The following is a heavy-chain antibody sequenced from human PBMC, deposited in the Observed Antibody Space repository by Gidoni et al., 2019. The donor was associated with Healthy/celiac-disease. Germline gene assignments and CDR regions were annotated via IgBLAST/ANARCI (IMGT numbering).Heavy chain of an antibody. J-gene: IGHJ4*02. CDR1: GYTFTGYY. CDR3: ASISRSVDY. Sequence: QVQLVQSGAEVKKPGASVKVSCTASGYTFTGYYMHWVRQAPGQGLEWMGWINPNSGGTNDAQKFQGRVTMTRDTSISTAYMELSRLRSDDTAVYYCASISRSVDYWGQGTLVTVSS. CDR2: INPNSGGT. V-gene: IGHV1-2*02. D-gene: IGHD2-2*01.